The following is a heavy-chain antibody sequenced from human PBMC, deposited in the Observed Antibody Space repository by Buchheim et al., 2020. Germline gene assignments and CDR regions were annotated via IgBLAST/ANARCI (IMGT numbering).Heavy chain of an antibody. CDR2: ISYDGSNK. CDR1: GFTFSSYA. J-gene: IGHJ6*02. V-gene: IGHV3-30*14. D-gene: IGHD2-2*01. CDR3: ARDGFVVAPAAIDYYYYGMDV. Sequence: QLVESGGGVVQPGRSLRLSCAASGFTFSSYAMHWVRQAPGKGLEWVAVISYDGSNKYYADSVKGRFTISRDNSKNTLYLQMNSLRAEDTAVYYCARDGFVVAPAAIDYYYYGMDVWGQGTT.